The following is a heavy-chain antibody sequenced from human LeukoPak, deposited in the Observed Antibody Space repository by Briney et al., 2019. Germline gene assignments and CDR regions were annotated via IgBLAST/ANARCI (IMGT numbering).Heavy chain of an antibody. CDR1: GGPISSYY. D-gene: IGHD1-26*01. CDR2: IYYSGST. CDR3: ARGVGVIIS. V-gene: IGHV4-59*01. J-gene: IGHJ5*02. Sequence: SETLSLTCTVSGGPISSYYWSWIRQPPGKGLEWIGYIYYSGSTKYNPSLKSRVTISVDTSKNHFSLKLSSVTAADTAVYYCARGVGVIISWGQGTLVTASS.